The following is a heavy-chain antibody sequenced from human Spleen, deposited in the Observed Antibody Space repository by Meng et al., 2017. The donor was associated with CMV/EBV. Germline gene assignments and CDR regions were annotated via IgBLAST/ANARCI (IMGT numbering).Heavy chain of an antibody. J-gene: IGHJ4*02. CDR2: ISPSGST. V-gene: IGHV4-34*01. CDR1: GGSFFGYY. Sequence: GSLRLSCNVHGGSFFGYYWTWIRQPPGTGLEWIGEISPSGSTNYNPSLKSRITISVDTLKSQFSLKLNSVTAADTATYYCARGGQDSSSGFIWGQGTLVTVSS. CDR3: ARGGQDSSSGFI. D-gene: IGHD6-6*01.